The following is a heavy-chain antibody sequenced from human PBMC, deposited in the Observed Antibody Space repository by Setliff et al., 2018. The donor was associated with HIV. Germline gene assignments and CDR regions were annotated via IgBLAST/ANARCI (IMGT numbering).Heavy chain of an antibody. CDR3: ARGTDFYQFDF. D-gene: IGHD3-3*01. J-gene: IGHJ4*02. CDR1: GYTFTAYY. CDR2: INPNSGGT. V-gene: IGHV1-2*02. Sequence: ASVKVSCKAYGYTFTAYYMHWVRQAPGQGLEWMGWINPNSGGTNYAQKFRGRVTMTRDTSINTAHMYLSSLRSDDTAIYFCARGTDFYQFDFWGRGTLVTVSS.